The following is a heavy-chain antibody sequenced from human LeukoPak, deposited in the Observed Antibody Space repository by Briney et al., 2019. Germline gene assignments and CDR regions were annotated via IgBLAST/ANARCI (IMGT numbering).Heavy chain of an antibody. CDR3: ASAGIAAALYDY. Sequence: GGSLRLSCAASGFTFSSYAMHWVRQAPGKGLEWVAVISYDGSNKYYADSVKGRFTNSRDNSKNTLYLQMNSLRAEDTAVYYCASAGIAAALYDYWGQGTLVTVSS. CDR1: GFTFSSYA. V-gene: IGHV3-30*04. CDR2: ISYDGSNK. D-gene: IGHD6-13*01. J-gene: IGHJ4*02.